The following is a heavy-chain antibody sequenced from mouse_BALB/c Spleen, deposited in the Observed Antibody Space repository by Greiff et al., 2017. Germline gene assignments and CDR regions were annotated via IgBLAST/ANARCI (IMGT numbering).Heavy chain of an antibody. V-gene: IGHV3-2*02. CDR3: ARREGLRRRYFDY. D-gene: IGHD2-2*01. J-gene: IGHJ2*01. Sequence: EVKLMESGPGLVKPSQSLSLICTVTGYSITSDYAWNWIRQFPGNKLEWMGYISYSGSTSYNPSLKSRISITRDTSKNQFFLQLNSVTTEDTATYYGARREGLRRRYFDYWGQGTTLTVSS. CDR1: GYSITSDYA. CDR2: ISYSGST.